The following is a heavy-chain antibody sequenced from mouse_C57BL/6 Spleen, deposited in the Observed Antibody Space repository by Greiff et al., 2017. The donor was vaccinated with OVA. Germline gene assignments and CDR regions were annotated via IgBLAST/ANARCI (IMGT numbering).Heavy chain of an antibody. CDR1: GYTFTDYY. CDR2: INPNNGGT. D-gene: IGHD2-4*01. J-gene: IGHJ3*01. V-gene: IGHV1-26*01. Sequence: EVQLQQSGPELVKPGASVKISCKASGYTFTDYYMNWVKQSHGKSLEWIGDINPNNGGTSYNQKFKGKATLTVDKSSSTAYMELRSLTSEDSAVYYCARAGLYYDYDGAWFAYWGQGTLVTVSA. CDR3: ARAGLYYDYDGAWFAY.